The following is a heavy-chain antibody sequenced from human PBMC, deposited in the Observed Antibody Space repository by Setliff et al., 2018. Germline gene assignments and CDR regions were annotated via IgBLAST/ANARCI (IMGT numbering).Heavy chain of an antibody. CDR2: RHDNGER. Sequence: PSETLSLTCTVSGGSISSHYWSWFRQAPGKGLEWIGYRHDNGERDYNPSLGSRVTISVDTSKNQFSLMLTSVTAADTAIYYCAGRPQNTPMGPCDYWGQGTLVTVSS. D-gene: IGHD5-18*01. CDR3: AGRPQNTPMGPCDY. CDR1: GGSISSHY. J-gene: IGHJ4*02. V-gene: IGHV4-59*11.